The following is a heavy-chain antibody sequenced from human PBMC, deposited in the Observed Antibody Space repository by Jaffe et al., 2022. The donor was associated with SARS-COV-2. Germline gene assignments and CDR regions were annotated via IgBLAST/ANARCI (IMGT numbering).Heavy chain of an antibody. CDR2: ISYDGSNK. D-gene: IGHD4-17*01. J-gene: IGHJ2*01. Sequence: QVQLVESGGGVVQPGRSLRLSCAASGFTFSSYAMHWVRQAPGKGLEWVAVISYDGSNKYYADSVKGRFTISRDNSKNTLYLQMNSLRAEDTAVYYCARENYGDYVVGFWYFDLWGRGTLVTVSS. V-gene: IGHV3-30-3*01. CDR3: ARENYGDYVVGFWYFDL. CDR1: GFTFSSYA.